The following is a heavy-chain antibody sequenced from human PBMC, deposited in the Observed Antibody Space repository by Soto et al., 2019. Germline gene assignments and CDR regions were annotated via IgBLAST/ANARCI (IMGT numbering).Heavy chain of an antibody. Sequence: EVQLLESGGGLVQPGGSLRLSCAASGFTFSSYAMSWVRQAPGKGLEWVSSISGSGGSTYYADSVKGRFTISRDNSKNTLYLQMHSLRAEDTAVYYCARRSSGWDFDYWGQGTLVTVSS. CDR3: ARRSSGWDFDY. J-gene: IGHJ4*02. D-gene: IGHD6-19*01. CDR1: GFTFSSYA. V-gene: IGHV3-23*01. CDR2: ISGSGGST.